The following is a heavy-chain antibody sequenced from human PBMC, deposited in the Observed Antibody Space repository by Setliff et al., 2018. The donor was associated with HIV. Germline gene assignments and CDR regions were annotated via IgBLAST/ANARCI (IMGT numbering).Heavy chain of an antibody. CDR1: GFTFSTYG. Sequence: GGSLRLSCAASGFTFSTYGMHWVRQAPGKGLEWVAFIRYDGRNKYFTDSVKGRFTISRDNSKNTLYLQMNSLRAEDTAVYYCATTHHYARSGYYGWGQGTLVTVSS. J-gene: IGHJ4*02. CDR2: IRYDGRNK. D-gene: IGHD3-22*01. V-gene: IGHV3-30*02. CDR3: ATTHHYARSGYYG.